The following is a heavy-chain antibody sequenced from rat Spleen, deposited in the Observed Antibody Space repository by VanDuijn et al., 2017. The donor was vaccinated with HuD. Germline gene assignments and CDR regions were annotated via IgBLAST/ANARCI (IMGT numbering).Heavy chain of an antibody. J-gene: IGHJ4*01. D-gene: IGHD1-11*01. CDR1: GFTFSNYY. V-gene: IGHV5-27*01. Sequence: EVQLVESGGGLVQPGRSLKLSCAASGFTFSNYYMAWVRQAPTKGLEWVAYISTGGDNTYYRDSVKGRFTISRDNAKSTLYLQMNSLRSEDTATYYCTRGWRVMDAWGQGASVTVSS. CDR2: ISTGGDNT. CDR3: TRGWRVMDA.